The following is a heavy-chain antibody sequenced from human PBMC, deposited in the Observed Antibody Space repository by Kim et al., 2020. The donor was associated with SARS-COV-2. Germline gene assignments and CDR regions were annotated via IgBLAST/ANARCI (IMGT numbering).Heavy chain of an antibody. CDR3: TREDYGEGVGWFDL. D-gene: IGHD4-17*01. V-gene: IGHV3-48*04. CDR2: ISVSSRTI. CDR1: GFTFSGYS. Sequence: GGSLRLSCAASGFTFSGYSMNWVRRAPGKGLEWVSYISVSSRTIYYADSVKGRFTISRDNAKNSLYLQMNSLRAEDTAVYYCTREDYGEGVGWFDLWGQGTLVNVSS. J-gene: IGHJ5*02.